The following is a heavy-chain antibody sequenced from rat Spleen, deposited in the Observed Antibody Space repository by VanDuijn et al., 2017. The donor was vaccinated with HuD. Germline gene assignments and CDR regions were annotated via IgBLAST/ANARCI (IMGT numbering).Heavy chain of an antibody. Sequence: EVQLVEYGGGLVQPGRSLKLSCVASGFTFNNYWMTWIRQAPGKGLEWVASITNTGYSTSYPDSVKGRFSISRDNAKNTLYLQMNSLRSEDTATYYCTTRPYYSSLNWFPYWGQGTLVTVSS. CDR2: ITNTGYST. V-gene: IGHV5-31*01. D-gene: IGHD1-2*01. CDR3: TTRPYYSSLNWFPY. CDR1: GFTFNNYW. J-gene: IGHJ3*01.